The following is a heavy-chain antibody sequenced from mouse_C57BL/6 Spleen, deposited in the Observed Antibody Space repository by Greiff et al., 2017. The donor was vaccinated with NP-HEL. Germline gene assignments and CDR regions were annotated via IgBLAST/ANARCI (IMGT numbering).Heavy chain of an antibody. CDR1: GYTFTSYW. CDR3: ARRGNYGSSLDYFDY. CDR2: IDPSDSYT. D-gene: IGHD1-1*01. Sequence: QVQLKESGAELVKPGASVKLSCKASGYTFTSYWMQWVKQRPGQGLEWIGEIDPSDSYTNYNQKFKGKATLTVDTSSRTAYMQLSSLTSEDSAVYYCARRGNYGSSLDYFDYWGQGTTLTVSS. V-gene: IGHV1-50*01. J-gene: IGHJ2*01.